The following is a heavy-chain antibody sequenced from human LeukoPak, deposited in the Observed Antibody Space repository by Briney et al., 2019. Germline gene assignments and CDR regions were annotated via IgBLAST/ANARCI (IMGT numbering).Heavy chain of an antibody. CDR2: IDSSSSYI. V-gene: IGHV3-21*01. D-gene: IGHD3-10*01. J-gene: IGHJ4*02. CDR1: GFSFSSNS. CDR3: AVGLWFGEYDFDY. Sequence: PGGSLRLSCAVSGFSFSSNSMNWVRQAPGKGLEWVSVIDSSSSYIWYADSVKGRFTISRDNAKNSLYLPMNSLRAEDTAVYYCAVGLWFGEYDFDYWGQGTLVTVSS.